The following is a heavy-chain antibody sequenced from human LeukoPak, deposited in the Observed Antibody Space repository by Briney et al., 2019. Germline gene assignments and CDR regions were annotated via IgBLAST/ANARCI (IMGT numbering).Heavy chain of an antibody. CDR2: IGGSGGST. CDR1: GFTFSSYA. CDR3: AKGSGLRFLEWLLSFFDY. J-gene: IGHJ4*02. V-gene: IGHV3-23*01. D-gene: IGHD3-3*01. Sequence: GGSLRLSCAASGFTFSSYAMSWVRQAPGKGLEGVSAIGGSGGSTYYADSVKGRFTISRDNSKNTLYLQMNSLRAEDTAVYYCAKGSGLRFLEWLLSFFDYWGQGTLVTVSS.